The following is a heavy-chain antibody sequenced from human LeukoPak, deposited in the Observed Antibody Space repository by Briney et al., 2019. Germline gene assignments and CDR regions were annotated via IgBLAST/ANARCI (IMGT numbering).Heavy chain of an antibody. CDR1: GFTFSRYA. V-gene: IGHV3-23*01. D-gene: IGHD3-9*01. CDR3: AKGLYDILTGYYKVPVFDH. J-gene: IGHJ4*02. Sequence: PGGSLRLSCAASGFTFSRYAMSWVRQAPGKGLEWVSAISGSGGSTYYADSVKGRFTISRDNSKNTLYLQMNSLRAEDTAVYYCAKGLYDILTGYYKVPVFDHWGQGTLVTVSS. CDR2: ISGSGGST.